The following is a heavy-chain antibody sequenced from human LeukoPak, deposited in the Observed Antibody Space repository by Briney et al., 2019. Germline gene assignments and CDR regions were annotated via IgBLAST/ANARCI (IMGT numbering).Heavy chain of an antibody. D-gene: IGHD2-2*01. CDR3: ARGVVVPAASYGMDV. V-gene: IGHV4-61*02. J-gene: IGHJ6*02. Sequence: SETLSLTCTVSGGSISSGSYYWSWIRQPAGKGLEWIGRIYTSGSTNYNPSLKSRVTISVDTSKNQFSLKLSSVTAADTAVYYCARGVVVPAASYGMDVWGQGTTVTVSS. CDR1: GGSISSGSYY. CDR2: IYTSGST.